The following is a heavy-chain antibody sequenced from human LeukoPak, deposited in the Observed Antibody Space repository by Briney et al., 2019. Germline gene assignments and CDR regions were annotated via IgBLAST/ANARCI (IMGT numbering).Heavy chain of an antibody. V-gene: IGHV3-66*01. Sequence: GGSLRLSCVGSAVIVRSNYMTWVRQAPGKGLEWVSILYHGGSTYYADSVKGRFSISRDTPKNTLYLQMNSLRAEDTAVYYCAELGITMIGGVWGKGTTVTISS. J-gene: IGHJ6*04. CDR1: AVIVRSNY. D-gene: IGHD3-10*02. CDR3: AELGITMIGGV. CDR2: LYHGGST.